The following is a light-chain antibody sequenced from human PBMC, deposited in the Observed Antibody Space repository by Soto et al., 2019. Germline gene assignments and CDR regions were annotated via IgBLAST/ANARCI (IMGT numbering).Light chain of an antibody. J-gene: IGKJ1*01. Sequence: EIIMTQSPATLSVSPGERASLSCRASQSVSSNLAWYQQKPGQAPRLLIYAASTRATGISTRFSGSGSGTEFTLTISSLQSEDFATYYCQQCSSYSPTFGQGTKVDIK. CDR1: QSVSSN. V-gene: IGKV3-15*01. CDR3: QQCSSYSPT. CDR2: AAS.